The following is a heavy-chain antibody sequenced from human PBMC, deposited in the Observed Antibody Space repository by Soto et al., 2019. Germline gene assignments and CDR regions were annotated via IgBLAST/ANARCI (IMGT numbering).Heavy chain of an antibody. CDR1: VFTFSIHG. CDR3: AKDYSSTGYGLVY. Sequence: VFTFSIHGMHCCLQAPGKGLEWVAVIWSDGSNEYYADSVKGRFTISRDNSKNTLYLQMSSLRVEDTAVYYCAKDYSSTGYGLVYWGQGALVTVSS. V-gene: IGHV3-33*06. J-gene: IGHJ4*02. CDR2: IWSDGSNE. D-gene: IGHD6-19*01.